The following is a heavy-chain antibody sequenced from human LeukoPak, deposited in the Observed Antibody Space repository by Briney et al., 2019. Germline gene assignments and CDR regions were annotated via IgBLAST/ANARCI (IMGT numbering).Heavy chain of an antibody. V-gene: IGHV4-59*01. Sequence: SETLSLTCAVYSGSFSGYYWSWIRQPPGKGLEWIGYIYYSGSTNYNPSLKSRVTISVDTSKNQFSLKLSSVTAADTAVYYCARRVTPDWFDPWGQGTLVTVSS. CDR1: SGSFSGYY. CDR2: IYYSGST. CDR3: ARRVTPDWFDP. J-gene: IGHJ5*02. D-gene: IGHD2-21*02.